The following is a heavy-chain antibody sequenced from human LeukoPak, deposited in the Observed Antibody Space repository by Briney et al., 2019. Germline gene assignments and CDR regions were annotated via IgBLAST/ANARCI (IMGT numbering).Heavy chain of an antibody. V-gene: IGHV3-30*02. CDR1: GFTFSSYG. Sequence: GGSLRLSCAASGFTFSSYGMHWARQAPGKGLEWVAFIRYDGSNKYYADSVKGRFTISRDNSKNTLYLQMNSLRAEDTAVYYCARERDYGGHGWFDPWGQGTLVTVSS. CDR3: ARERDYGGHGWFDP. CDR2: IRYDGSNK. J-gene: IGHJ5*02. D-gene: IGHD4-23*01.